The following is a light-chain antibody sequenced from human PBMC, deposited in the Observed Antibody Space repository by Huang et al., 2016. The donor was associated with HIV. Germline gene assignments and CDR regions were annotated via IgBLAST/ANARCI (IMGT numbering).Light chain of an antibody. CDR1: QDISNY. V-gene: IGKV1-27*01. J-gene: IGKJ1*01. Sequence: DIQMTQSPPSLSASVADRFTITCRASQDISNYLAWYQQKPGKVPQLLIYAASTLQAGVSSRFSGRGSGTNFTLTISSLQPEDVATYHCQKYNNAPRTFGQGTKVEIQ. CDR3: QKYNNAPRT. CDR2: AAS.